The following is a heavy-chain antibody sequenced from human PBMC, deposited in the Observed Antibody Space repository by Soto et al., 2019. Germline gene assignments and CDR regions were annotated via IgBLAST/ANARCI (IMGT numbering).Heavy chain of an antibody. CDR1: GFTFSDYY. Sequence: QVQLVESGGGLVKPGGSLRLSCAASGFTFSDYYMSWIRQAPGKGLEWVSYISSSSSYTNYADSVKGRFTISRDNSKNSLYLQIHSLRGEDTAVYYCERAFRGRENWFYPWGQGNLVNVSS. V-gene: IGHV3-11*05. CDR3: ERAFRGRENWFYP. J-gene: IGHJ5*02. D-gene: IGHD3-10*01. CDR2: ISSSSSYT.